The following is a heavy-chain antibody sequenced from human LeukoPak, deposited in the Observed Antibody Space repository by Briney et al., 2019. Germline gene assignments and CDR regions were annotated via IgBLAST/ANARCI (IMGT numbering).Heavy chain of an antibody. CDR1: GGSISSSSYY. CDR2: IYYSGST. V-gene: IGHV4-39*01. D-gene: IGHD6-19*01. J-gene: IGHJ4*02. CDR3: ARLRIAVAIY. Sequence: SETLSLTCTVSGGSISSSSYYWGWIRQPAGKGLEWIGSIYYSGSTYYNPSLKSRVTISVDTSKNQFSLKLSSVTAADTAVYYCARLRIAVAIYWGQGTLVTVSS.